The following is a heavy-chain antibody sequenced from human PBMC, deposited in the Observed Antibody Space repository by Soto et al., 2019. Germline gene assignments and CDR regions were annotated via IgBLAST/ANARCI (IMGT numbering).Heavy chain of an antibody. Sequence: GASGKVSWKASGYTFTSYAMQWVREAPGQRLELMGIINPSGGSTNYAQRFQGRVTMTSDTSTSTVYMELSSLRADDTAVYYCARVVVPTTATTSNWFDPWGQGTLVTVYS. CDR2: INPSGGST. D-gene: IGHD4-17*01. CDR1: GYTFTSYA. J-gene: IGHJ5*02. CDR3: ARVVVPTTATTSNWFDP. V-gene: IGHV1-46*01.